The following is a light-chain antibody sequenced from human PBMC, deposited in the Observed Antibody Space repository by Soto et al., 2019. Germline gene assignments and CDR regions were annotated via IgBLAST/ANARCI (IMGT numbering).Light chain of an antibody. CDR1: QTITTY. Sequence: DIQMTQSPSSLFASVGDSVTITCRASQTITTYLNWYRQKPGKAPKLLIYAASSLQSGVPSRFSGSGSVTEFTLTISSLQPEDFATYFCQQIYSAPLTFGGGTKVEIK. J-gene: IGKJ4*01. CDR3: QQIYSAPLT. V-gene: IGKV1-39*01. CDR2: AAS.